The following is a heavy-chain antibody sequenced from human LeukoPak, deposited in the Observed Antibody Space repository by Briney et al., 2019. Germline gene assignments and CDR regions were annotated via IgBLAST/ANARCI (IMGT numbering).Heavy chain of an antibody. J-gene: IGHJ6*03. CDR3: ARVKDPGGYYYYYYTDV. D-gene: IGHD3-16*01. CDR2: IYYSGST. CDR1: GGSISSYY. V-gene: IGHV4-59*12. Sequence: SETLSLTCTVSGGSISSYYWSWIRQPPGKGLEWIGYIYYSGSTNYKPSLKSRVTISVDTSKNQFSLKLSSVTAADTAMYYCARVKDPGGYYYYYYTDVWGKGTTVTVSS.